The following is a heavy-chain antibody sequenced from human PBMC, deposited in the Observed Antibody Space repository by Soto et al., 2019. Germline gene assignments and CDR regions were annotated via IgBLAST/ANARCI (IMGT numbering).Heavy chain of an antibody. CDR2: IIPILGIA. Sequence: HVQLVQSGAEVKKPGSSVKGSCKASGGTLSSYTIRWVRLAPGQGLEWMGRIIPILGIANYAQKFQGRVTITADKSTSTAYMELSSLRSEDTAVYYCARDPMVATHLGADYWGQGTLVTVSS. CDR3: ARDPMVATHLGADY. D-gene: IGHD5-12*01. J-gene: IGHJ4*02. V-gene: IGHV1-69*08. CDR1: GGTLSSYT.